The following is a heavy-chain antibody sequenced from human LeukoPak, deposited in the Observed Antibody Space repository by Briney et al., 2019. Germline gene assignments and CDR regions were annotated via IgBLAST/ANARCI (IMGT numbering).Heavy chain of an antibody. CDR1: GFTFSSYA. CDR3: ARGPTYYDSSGYPEDY. V-gene: IGHV3-30*01. J-gene: IGHJ4*02. D-gene: IGHD3-22*01. Sequence: PGGSLRLSCAASGFTFSSYAMHWVRQAPGKGLEWVAVISYDGSNKYYADSVKGQFTISRDNSKNTLYLQMNSLRAEDTAVYYCARGPTYYDSSGYPEDYWGQGTLVTASS. CDR2: ISYDGSNK.